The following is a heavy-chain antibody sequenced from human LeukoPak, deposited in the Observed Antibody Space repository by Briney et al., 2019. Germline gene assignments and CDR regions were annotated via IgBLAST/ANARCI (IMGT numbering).Heavy chain of an antibody. CDR1: GYTFTSYD. CDR3: ARGLATGTYGLGY. Sequence: ASVKVSCKASGYTFTSYDINWVRQATGQGLEWMGWMSPNSGDTGYAQKFQGRVTMTRNTSISAAYLGLSSLRSEDTAMYYCARGLATGTYGLGYWGQGTLVTVSS. V-gene: IGHV1-8*01. D-gene: IGHD1-1*01. CDR2: MSPNSGDT. J-gene: IGHJ4*02.